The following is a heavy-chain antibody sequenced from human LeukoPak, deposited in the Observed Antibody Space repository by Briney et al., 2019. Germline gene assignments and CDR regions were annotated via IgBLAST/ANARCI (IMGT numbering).Heavy chain of an antibody. V-gene: IGHV1-2*02. CDR3: ARAVRDCSGNICYTWIDP. CDR2: INPNSGGT. D-gene: IGHD2-2*02. CDR1: GYTFTGSY. Sequence: ASVKVSCKASGYTFTGSYMHWVRQAPGQGLEWMGWINPNSGGTNYAQEFQGRVTMTRDSSISTAYMELSSLTSDDTALYYCARAVRDCSGNICYTWIDPWGRGTRVTVSS. J-gene: IGHJ5*02.